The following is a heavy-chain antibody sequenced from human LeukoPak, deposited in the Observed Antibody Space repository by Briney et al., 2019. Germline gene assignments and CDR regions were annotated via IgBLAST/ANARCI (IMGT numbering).Heavy chain of an antibody. D-gene: IGHD2-2*01. CDR1: GGSISSGSYY. J-gene: IGHJ6*03. V-gene: IGHV4-61*02. CDR2: IYTSGST. Sequence: PSETLSLTCTVSGGSISSGSYYWSWIRQPAGKGLEWIGRIYTSGSTNYNPSLKSRVTTSVDTSENQFSLKLSSVTAADTAVYYCAREKASFYYYYYMDVWGKGTTVTVSS. CDR3: AREKASFYYYYYMDV.